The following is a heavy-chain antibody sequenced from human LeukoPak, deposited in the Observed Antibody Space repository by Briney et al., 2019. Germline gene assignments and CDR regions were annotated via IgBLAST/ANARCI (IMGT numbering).Heavy chain of an antibody. Sequence: GGSLRLSCAASRFIFSSYAMSWVRQAPGKGLEWVSGISGSGNRIYYADSVKGRFTISRDNSKNTLYLEMNSLRAEDTAVYYCAKDIPSSSWYGPRGDYWGQGTLVTVSS. CDR2: ISGSGNRI. D-gene: IGHD6-13*01. V-gene: IGHV3-23*01. J-gene: IGHJ4*02. CDR1: RFIFSSYA. CDR3: AKDIPSSSWYGPRGDY.